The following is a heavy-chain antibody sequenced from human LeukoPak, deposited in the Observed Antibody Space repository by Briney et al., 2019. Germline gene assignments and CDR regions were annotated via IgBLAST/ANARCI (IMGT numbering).Heavy chain of an antibody. V-gene: IGHV4-38-2*02. CDR1: DYSISSGYY. J-gene: IGHJ4*02. D-gene: IGHD6-19*01. CDR2: IYHSGSS. CDR3: ARGTGWSYYFDY. Sequence: PSETLSLTCIVSDYSISSGYYWGWIRQPPGEGLEWIGTIYHSGSSYYNPSLKSRFTMSVDTSKNQFSLRLSSVTAADTAVYYCARGTGWSYYFDYWGQGTLVTVSS.